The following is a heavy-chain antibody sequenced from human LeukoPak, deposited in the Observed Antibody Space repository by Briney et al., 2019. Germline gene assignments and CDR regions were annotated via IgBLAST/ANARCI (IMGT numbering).Heavy chain of an antibody. CDR2: IHTSGGTT. Sequence: ASVKVPCKASGYTFTTYFMHWVRQAPGQGPEWMGIIHTSGGTTKYAQKFQDRVTMTRDTSTNTVYMELSSLKFDDTAVYYCAREGGDGGPFDYWGQGTLVTVSS. J-gene: IGHJ4*02. D-gene: IGHD4-23*01. CDR3: AREGGDGGPFDY. CDR1: GYTFTTYF. V-gene: IGHV1-46*01.